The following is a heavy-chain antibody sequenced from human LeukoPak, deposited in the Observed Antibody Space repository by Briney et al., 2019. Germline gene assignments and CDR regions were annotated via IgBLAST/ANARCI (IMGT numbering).Heavy chain of an antibody. V-gene: IGHV4-39*01. J-gene: IGHJ3*02. Sequence: SETLSLTCTVSGGSISSYYWSWIRQPPGKGLEWIGTISYSGNTDYNPSLRSRATISVDTSNNQFSLRLGSVTAADTAVYHCARHCCSGPAKRVFDIWGQGTMVTVSS. CDR2: ISYSGNT. CDR3: ARHCCSGPAKRVFDI. D-gene: IGHD2-15*01. CDR1: GGSISSYY.